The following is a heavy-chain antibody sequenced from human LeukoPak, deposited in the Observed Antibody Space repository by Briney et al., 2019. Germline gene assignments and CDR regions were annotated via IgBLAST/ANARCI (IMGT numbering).Heavy chain of an antibody. CDR2: INNVGSHI. Sequence: GRSLRLSCAASGLTFSTLAFHWVRQAPGKGLEWVSSINNVGSHIYYADSVRGRFIISRDNAKNSFFLQMSNLRAEDTAVYYCARDPTHYLRYGYFDYWGQGILVTVSS. CDR3: ARDPTHYLRYGYFDY. J-gene: IGHJ4*02. V-gene: IGHV3-21*01. D-gene: IGHD3-9*01. CDR1: GLTFSTLA.